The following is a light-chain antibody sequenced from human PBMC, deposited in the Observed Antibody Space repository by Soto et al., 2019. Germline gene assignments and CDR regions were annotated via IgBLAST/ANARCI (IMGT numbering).Light chain of an antibody. CDR3: LQDYDYPRT. CDR2: AAS. J-gene: IGKJ1*01. CDR1: QGIRNE. Sequence: AIQMTQSPSSLSASVGDRVTITCLASQGIRNELSWFQQRPGNAPTLLISAASRLQSGVPSRFSGRGSGTDFTLTISSLQPEDFATYYCLQDYDYPRTCGQGTKVDIK. V-gene: IGKV1-6*01.